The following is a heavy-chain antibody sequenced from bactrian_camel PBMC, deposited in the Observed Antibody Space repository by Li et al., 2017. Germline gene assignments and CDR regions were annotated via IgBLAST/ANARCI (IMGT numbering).Heavy chain of an antibody. V-gene: IGHV3S53*01. CDR1: GLTFSNCE. CDR2: ASNSYRT. CDR3: ATAAFDY. J-gene: IGHJ4*01. Sequence: HVQLVESGGDSVQAGGSLRLSCTASGLTFSNCEMAWYRQALGKEREMVARASNSYRTIYADSVKGGFTISRDNAKNMLYLQMNSLRSEDTALHYRATAAFDYWGQGTQVTVS.